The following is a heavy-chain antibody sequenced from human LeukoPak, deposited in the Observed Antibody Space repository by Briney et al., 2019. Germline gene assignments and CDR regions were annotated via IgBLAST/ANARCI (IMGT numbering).Heavy chain of an antibody. J-gene: IGHJ3*02. CDR3: ARMEDNAFDI. CDR2: IIPIFGTA. Sequence: SVKVSCKASGRTFSSYAISWVRQAPGQGLEWMGGIIPIFGTANYAQKFQGRVTITTDESTSTAYMELSSLRSEDTAVYYCARMEDNAFDIWGQGTMVTVSS. V-gene: IGHV1-69*05. CDR1: GRTFSSYA. D-gene: IGHD1-1*01.